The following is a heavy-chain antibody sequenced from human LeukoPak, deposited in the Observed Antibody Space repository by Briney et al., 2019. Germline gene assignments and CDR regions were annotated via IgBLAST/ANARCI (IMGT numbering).Heavy chain of an antibody. D-gene: IGHD6-6*01. CDR1: GGSFSGYY. J-gene: IGHJ4*02. CDR2: INLAVGT. V-gene: IGHV4-34*01. CDR3: ARARRGSTSSPFRSSIAARNYFDY. Sequence: PLETLSLTCAVYGGSFSGYYWSWIRQPPGKGLEWIGEINLAVGTNYNPSLKSRVTITVDTSSNQYSLKLSSVTAADTAVPYCARARRGSTSSPFRSSIAARNYFDYWGQGTLVTVTS.